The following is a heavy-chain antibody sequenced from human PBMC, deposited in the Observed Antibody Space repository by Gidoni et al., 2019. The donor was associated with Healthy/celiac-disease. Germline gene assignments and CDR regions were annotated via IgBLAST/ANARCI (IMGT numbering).Heavy chain of an antibody. V-gene: IGHV3-33*01. CDR2: IWYDGSNK. J-gene: IGHJ4*02. Sequence: APGKGLEWVAVIWYDGSNKYYADSVKGRFTISRDNSKNTLYLQMNSLRAEDTAVYYCASGAYGDYPAYWGQGTLDTVSS. D-gene: IGHD4-17*01. CDR3: ASGAYGDYPAY.